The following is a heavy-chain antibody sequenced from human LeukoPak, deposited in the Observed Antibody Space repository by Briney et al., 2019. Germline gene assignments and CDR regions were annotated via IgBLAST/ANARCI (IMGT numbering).Heavy chain of an antibody. V-gene: IGHV4-34*01. D-gene: IGHD2-2*01. CDR1: GGSFSGYY. Sequence: SETLSLTCAVYGGSFSGYYWSWIRQPAGKGLEWIGEINHSGSTNYNPSLKSRVTISVDTSKNQFSLKLSSVTAADTAVYYCARLRVVVVPAAMWVPRYYFDYWGQGTLVTVSS. CDR3: ARLRVVVVPAAMWVPRYYFDY. J-gene: IGHJ4*02. CDR2: INHSGST.